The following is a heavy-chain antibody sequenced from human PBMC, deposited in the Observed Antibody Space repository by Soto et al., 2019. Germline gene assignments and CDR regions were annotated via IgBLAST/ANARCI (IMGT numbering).Heavy chain of an antibody. CDR2: IYYSGST. CDR3: ARGLYSSSWYPLPFDY. D-gene: IGHD6-13*01. Sequence: SETLSLTCTVSGGSISSGGYYWSWIRQHPGKGLEWIGYIYYSGSTYYNPSLKSRVTISVDTSKNQFSLKLSSVTAADTAVYYCARGLYSSSWYPLPFDYWGQGTLVTVSS. J-gene: IGHJ4*02. V-gene: IGHV4-31*03. CDR1: GGSISSGGYY.